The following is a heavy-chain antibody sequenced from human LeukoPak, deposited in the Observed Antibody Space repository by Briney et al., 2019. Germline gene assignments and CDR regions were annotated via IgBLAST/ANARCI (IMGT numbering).Heavy chain of an antibody. CDR2: ISGSGGST. J-gene: IGHJ4*02. CDR3: AKDGERHSSSSPLYDY. V-gene: IGHV3-23*01. Sequence: GGSLRLSCAASGFSFSTYAMSWVRQAPGKGLQWVSAISGSGGSTYYADSVKGRFTISRDNSKNTLYLQMNSLRAEDTAVYYCAKDGERHSSSSPLYDYWGQGTLVTVSS. D-gene: IGHD6-6*01. CDR1: GFSFSTYA.